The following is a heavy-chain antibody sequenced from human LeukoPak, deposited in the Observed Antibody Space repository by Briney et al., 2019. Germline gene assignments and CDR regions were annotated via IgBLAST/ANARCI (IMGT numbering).Heavy chain of an antibody. J-gene: IGHJ5*02. V-gene: IGHV4-4*07. Sequence: SETLSLTCTVSGGSISTYYWSWIRQPAGKGLGWIGRIYTSGSTNYNPSLKSRVTMSVDTSKKQFSLKLSSVTAADTAVYYCARDWNPTTNNWFDPWGQGTLVTVSS. CDR3: ARDWNPTTNNWFDP. CDR2: IYTSGST. CDR1: GGSISTYY. D-gene: IGHD1-1*01.